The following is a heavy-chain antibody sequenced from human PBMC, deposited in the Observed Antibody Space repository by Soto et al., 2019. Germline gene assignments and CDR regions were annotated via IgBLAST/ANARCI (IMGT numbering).Heavy chain of an antibody. Sequence: QVHLVQSGAEVKKPGASVKVSCQGSGYAFTTYGITWVRQAPGQGLEWMGWISAHNGNTNYAQKLQGRVTVTRDTSTTTAYMELRSRRYDATAVYYCASGRYGDYSGQGALVPVSS. D-gene: IGHD1-26*01. CDR2: ISAHNGNT. J-gene: IGHJ4*02. V-gene: IGHV1-18*01. CDR1: GYAFTTYG. CDR3: ASGRYGDY.